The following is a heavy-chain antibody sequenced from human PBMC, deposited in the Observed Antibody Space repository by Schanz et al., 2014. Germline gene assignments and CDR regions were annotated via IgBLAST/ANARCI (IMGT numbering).Heavy chain of an antibody. CDR1: GGTFSTYT. D-gene: IGHD6-13*01. CDR2: IIPILGFA. J-gene: IGHJ4*02. CDR3: ASSGADDSSSGDFDY. V-gene: IGHV1-69*02. Sequence: QAQLVQSGAEVKKPGSSVKASCKASGGTFSTYTISWVRQAPGQGLEWMGRIIPILGFANYAQKFQGRVTITADKSSFTAYMDVSSLKSEDTALYDCASSGADDSSSGDFDYWGQGTLVTVSS.